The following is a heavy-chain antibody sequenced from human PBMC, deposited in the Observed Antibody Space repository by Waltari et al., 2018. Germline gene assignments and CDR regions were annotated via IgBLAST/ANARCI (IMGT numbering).Heavy chain of an antibody. J-gene: IGHJ4*02. D-gene: IGHD4-17*01. CDR1: GYSISSGYY. CDR2: IYHSGST. CDR3: ARAFYGDYPFDY. Sequence: QVQLQESGPGLVKPSETLSLTCAVSGYSISSGYYWGWLRQPPGKGLEWIGSIYHSGSTYYNPSLKSRVTISVDTSKNQFSLKLSSVTAADTAVYYCARAFYGDYPFDYWGQGTLVTVSS. V-gene: IGHV4-38-2*01.